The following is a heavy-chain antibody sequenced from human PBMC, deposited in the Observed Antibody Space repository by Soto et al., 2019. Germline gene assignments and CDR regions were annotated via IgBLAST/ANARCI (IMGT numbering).Heavy chain of an antibody. D-gene: IGHD2-15*01. CDR2: IIPILGIA. V-gene: IGHV1-69*02. CDR1: GATFSSYT. Sequence: SLKVACKASGATFSSYTISWVRQAPGQGLEWMGRIIPILGIANYAQKFQGRVTITADKSTSTAYMELSSLRSEDTAVYYCASSLVHNVVVVDAHWGQGTLVTVSS. CDR3: ASSLVHNVVVVDAH. J-gene: IGHJ4*02.